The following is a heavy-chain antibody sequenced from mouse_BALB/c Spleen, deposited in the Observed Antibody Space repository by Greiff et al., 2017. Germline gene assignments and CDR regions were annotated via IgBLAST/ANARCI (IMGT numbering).Heavy chain of an antibody. J-gene: IGHJ3*01. CDR2: IWAGGST. Sequence: VKLMESGPGLVAPSQSLSITCTVSGFSLTSYGVHWVRQPPGKGLEWLGVIWAGGSTNYNSALMSRLSISKDNSKSQVFLKMNSLQTDDTAMYYCARGNYRYDGFAYWGQGTLVTVSA. CDR3: ARGNYRYDGFAY. D-gene: IGHD2-14*01. CDR1: GFSLTSYG. V-gene: IGHV2-9*02.